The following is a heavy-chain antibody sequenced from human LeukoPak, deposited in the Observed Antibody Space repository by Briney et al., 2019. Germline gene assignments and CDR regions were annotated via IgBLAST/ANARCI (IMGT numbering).Heavy chain of an antibody. D-gene: IGHD6-19*01. Sequence: GGSLRLSCAASGFTLSSYAMSWVRQAPGKGLEWVSAISGSGGSTYYADSVKGRFTISRDNSKNTLYLQMNSLRAEDTAVYYCAKDYTPTPHPTSSGWYRDGMDYWGQGTLVTVSS. V-gene: IGHV3-23*01. CDR3: AKDYTPTPHPTSSGWYRDGMDY. CDR1: GFTLSSYA. J-gene: IGHJ4*02. CDR2: ISGSGGST.